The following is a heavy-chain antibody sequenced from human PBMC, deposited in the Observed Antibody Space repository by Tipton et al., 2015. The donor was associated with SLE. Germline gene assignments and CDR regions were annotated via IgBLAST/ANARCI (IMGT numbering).Heavy chain of an antibody. D-gene: IGHD2-2*02. CDR2: INHSGST. CDR3: ARDWGCSSTSCYTGWFDP. J-gene: IGHJ5*02. V-gene: IGHV4-34*09. CDR1: GGSFSGYY. Sequence: TLSLTCAVYGGSFSGYYWSWIRQPPGKGLEWIGEINHSGSTNYNPSLKSRVTISVDTSKNQFSLKLSSVTAADTAAYYCARDWGCSSTSCYTGWFDPWGQGTLVTVSS.